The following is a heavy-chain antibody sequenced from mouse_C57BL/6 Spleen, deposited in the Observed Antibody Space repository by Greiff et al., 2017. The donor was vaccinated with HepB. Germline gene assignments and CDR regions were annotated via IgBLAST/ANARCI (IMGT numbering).Heavy chain of an antibody. V-gene: IGHV1-42*01. D-gene: IGHD1-1*01. Sequence: DVQLQESGPELVKPGASVKISCKASGYSFTGYYMNWVKQSPEKSLEWIGEINPSTGGTTYNQKFKAKATLTVDKSSSTAYMQLKSLTSEDSAVYYCARERDYGSSDYWGQGTTLTVSS. J-gene: IGHJ2*01. CDR1: GYSFTGYY. CDR3: ARERDYGSSDY. CDR2: INPSTGGT.